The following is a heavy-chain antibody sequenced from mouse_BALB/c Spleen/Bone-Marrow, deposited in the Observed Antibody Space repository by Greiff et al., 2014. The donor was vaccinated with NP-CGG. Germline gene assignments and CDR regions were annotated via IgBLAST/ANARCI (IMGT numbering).Heavy chain of an antibody. CDR2: IYPGNGGT. V-gene: IGHV1S22*01. D-gene: IGHD3-1*01. CDR1: GYTFTGYW. CDR3: TRSGDEDYFDY. Sequence: LQQSGSELVRPGASVKLSCKASGYTFTGYWMHWVKQRHGQGLEWIGNIYPGNGGTYYDEKFKGKGTLTVDTSSSTAYMPLSSLTSEDAAVYYGTRSGDEDYFDYWGQGTTVTAPS. J-gene: IGHJ2*01.